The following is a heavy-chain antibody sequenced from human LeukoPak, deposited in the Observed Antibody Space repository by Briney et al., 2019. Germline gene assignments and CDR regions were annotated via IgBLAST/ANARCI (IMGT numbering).Heavy chain of an antibody. Sequence: SETLSLTCTVSGGSISSGSYSWGWIRQPPGKGLEWIGSIYYSGSSYYNPSLKSRVTISVDTSKNQFSLKLSSVTAADTAVYYCATLSGYDGLVGYWGQGTLVTVSS. J-gene: IGHJ4*02. CDR3: ATLSGYDGLVGY. D-gene: IGHD5-12*01. V-gene: IGHV4-39*07. CDR2: IYYSGSS. CDR1: GGSISSGSYS.